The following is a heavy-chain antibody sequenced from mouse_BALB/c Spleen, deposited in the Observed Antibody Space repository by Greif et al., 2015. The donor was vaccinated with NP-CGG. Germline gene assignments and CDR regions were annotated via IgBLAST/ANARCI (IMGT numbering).Heavy chain of an antibody. D-gene: IGHD2-3*01. CDR2: IDPENGDT. Sequence: EVQLQQSGAELVRSGASVKLSCTASGFNIKDYYMHWVKQRPEQGLEWIGWIDPENGDTEYAPKFQGKATMTADTSSNAAYLQLSSLTSEDTAVYYCTRIYDGYYNHFMDYWGQGTSVTVSS. J-gene: IGHJ4*01. CDR3: TRIYDGYYNHFMDY. CDR1: GFNIKDYY. V-gene: IGHV14-4*02.